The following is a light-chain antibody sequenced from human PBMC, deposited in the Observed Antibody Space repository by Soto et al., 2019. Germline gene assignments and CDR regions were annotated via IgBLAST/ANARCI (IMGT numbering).Light chain of an antibody. CDR1: QSVSSSY. CDR3: QQYGRPWT. V-gene: IGKV3-20*01. Sequence: ERVLTQSPGTLSLSPGERATLSCRASQSVSSSYLAWYQQKPGQAPRLLIYGASSRATGIPDRFSGSGSGTDFTLTISRLEPEDFAVYYCQQYGRPWTFGQGTKVDIK. CDR2: GAS. J-gene: IGKJ1*01.